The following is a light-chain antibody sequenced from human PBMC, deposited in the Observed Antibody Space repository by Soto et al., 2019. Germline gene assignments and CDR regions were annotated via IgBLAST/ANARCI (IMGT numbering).Light chain of an antibody. CDR2: EVS. CDR3: SSYTTSSTV. J-gene: IGLJ2*01. V-gene: IGLV2-14*01. Sequence: QSVLTQPASVSGSPGQSITISCTGTSSDVGGYNYVSWYQQNPGKAPKLMIFEVSNRPSGVSNRFSGSKSGNTASLTISGLQAEDEADYYCSSYTTSSTVFGGGTKVTVL. CDR1: SSDVGGYNY.